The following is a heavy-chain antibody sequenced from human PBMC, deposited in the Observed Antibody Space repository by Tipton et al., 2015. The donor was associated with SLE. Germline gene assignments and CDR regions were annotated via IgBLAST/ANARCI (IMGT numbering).Heavy chain of an antibody. D-gene: IGHD6-13*01. Sequence: TLSLTCSVDGGAFSDYFWTWIRQPPGKGLQWIGEIHHGGSTTYNPSLKSRVTISLDTSKNQLSLRLSSVTAADTAVYYCARDRGGSSWFFDYWGLGTLVTVSS. CDR2: IHHGGST. CDR3: ARDRGGSSWFFDY. J-gene: IGHJ4*02. CDR1: GGAFSDYF. V-gene: IGHV4-34*01.